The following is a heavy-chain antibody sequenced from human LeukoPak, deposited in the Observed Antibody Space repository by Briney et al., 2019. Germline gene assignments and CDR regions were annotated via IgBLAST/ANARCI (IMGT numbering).Heavy chain of an antibody. Sequence: GGSLRLSCAASGSTFSSFWMYWVRQAPGKGLVWVSRINSDGGSTTYADSVKGRFTISRDNAKNTVYLQMNSLRAEDTAVYYCARRRERGASDAFAFWGQGTMVTVSS. CDR3: ARRRERGASDAFAF. D-gene: IGHD3-16*01. CDR2: INSDGGST. CDR1: GSTFSSFW. V-gene: IGHV3-74*01. J-gene: IGHJ3*01.